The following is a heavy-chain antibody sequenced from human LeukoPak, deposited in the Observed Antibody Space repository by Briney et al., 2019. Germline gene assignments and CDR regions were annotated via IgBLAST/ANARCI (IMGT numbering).Heavy chain of an antibody. CDR3: ARVNHGDYEGAFDY. CDR1: GGSISRGGYS. Sequence: SQTLSLTCAVSGGSISRGGYSWSWIRQPPGKGLEWIGYIYHSGSTYYNPSLKSRVTISVDRSKNQFSLKLSSVTAADTAVYYCARVNHGDYEGAFDYWGQGTLVTVSS. J-gene: IGHJ4*02. CDR2: IYHSGST. V-gene: IGHV4-30-2*01. D-gene: IGHD4-17*01.